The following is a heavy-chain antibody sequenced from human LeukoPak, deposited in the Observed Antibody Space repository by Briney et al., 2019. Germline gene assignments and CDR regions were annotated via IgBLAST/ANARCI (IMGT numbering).Heavy chain of an antibody. V-gene: IGHV3-23*01. CDR2: ISGSGGST. D-gene: IGHD3-22*01. CDR1: GFTFSSYW. CDR3: AKPAYYYDSSGYLVDI. J-gene: IGHJ3*02. Sequence: GGSLRLSCAASGFTFSSYWMSWVRQAPGKGLEWVSAISGSGGSTYYADSVKGRFTISRDNSKNTLYLQMNSLRAEDTAVYYCAKPAYYYDSSGYLVDIWGQGTMVTVSS.